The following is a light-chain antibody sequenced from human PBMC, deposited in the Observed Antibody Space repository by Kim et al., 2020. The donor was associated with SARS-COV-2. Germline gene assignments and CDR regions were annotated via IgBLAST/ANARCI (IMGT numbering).Light chain of an antibody. V-gene: IGLV3-19*01. CDR2: GKN. CDR3: NSRDSSGNHVV. CDR1: SRRSYY. Sequence: AWEQTCRSTCQGDSRRSYYASWYQQKPGQAPVLVIYGKNNRPSGIPDRFSGSSSGNTASLTITGAQAEDEADYYCNSRDSSGNHVVFGGGTQLTVL. J-gene: IGLJ2*01.